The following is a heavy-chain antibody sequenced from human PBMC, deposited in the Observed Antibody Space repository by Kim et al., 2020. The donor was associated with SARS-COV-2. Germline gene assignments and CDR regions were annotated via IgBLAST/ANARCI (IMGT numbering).Heavy chain of an antibody. J-gene: IGHJ4*02. CDR1: GFTFSSYW. CDR2: IKQDGSEK. V-gene: IGHV3-7*03. Sequence: GGSLRLSCAASGFTFSSYWLSWVRQAPGKGLEWGANIKQDGSEKYYVDSVKGRFTISRDNAKNSLYLQMNSLRAEDTAVYYCARDCSSTSCHDNDYWGQGTLVTVSS. D-gene: IGHD2-2*01. CDR3: ARDCSSTSCHDNDY.